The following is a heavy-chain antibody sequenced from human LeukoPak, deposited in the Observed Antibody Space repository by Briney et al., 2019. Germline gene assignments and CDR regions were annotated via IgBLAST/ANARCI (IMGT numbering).Heavy chain of an antibody. V-gene: IGHV4-39*01. CDR3: AKSIKIAVAGTRSWYFDL. D-gene: IGHD6-19*01. CDR1: GGSISSSSYY. J-gene: IGHJ2*01. CDR2: IYYSGST. Sequence: PSETLSLTCTVSGGSISSSSYYWGWIRQPPGKGLEWIGSIYYSGSTYYNPSLKSRVTISVDTSKNQFSLKLSSVTAADTAVYYCAKSIKIAVAGTRSWYFDLWGRGTLVTVSS.